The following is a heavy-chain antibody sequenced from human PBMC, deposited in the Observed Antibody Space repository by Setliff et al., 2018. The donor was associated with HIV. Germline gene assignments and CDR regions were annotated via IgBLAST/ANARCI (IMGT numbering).Heavy chain of an antibody. V-gene: IGHV4-4*09. Sequence: RDPPGKGLEWIGYIYTSGSTSYNPSLKSRLTISLDTSKNQFSLKLSSVTAADTAVYYCARQERYCTSADCYRYFNYWGQGTLVTVSS. CDR2: IYTSGST. J-gene: IGHJ4*02. CDR3: ARQERYCTSADCYRYFNY. D-gene: IGHD2-2*02.